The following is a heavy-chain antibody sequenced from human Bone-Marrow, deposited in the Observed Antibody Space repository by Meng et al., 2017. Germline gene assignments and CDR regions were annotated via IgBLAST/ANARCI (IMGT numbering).Heavy chain of an antibody. V-gene: IGHV3-23*01. Sequence: GESLKISCAASGFTFSSYAMHWVRQAPGKGLEWVSAISGSGGSTYYADSVKGRFTISRDNSKNTLYLQMNSLRAEDTAVYYCPKGPDSSGWYYCFDYWGQGTLVTVSS. J-gene: IGHJ4*02. D-gene: IGHD6-19*01. CDR3: PKGPDSSGWYYCFDY. CDR1: GFTFSSYA. CDR2: ISGSGGST.